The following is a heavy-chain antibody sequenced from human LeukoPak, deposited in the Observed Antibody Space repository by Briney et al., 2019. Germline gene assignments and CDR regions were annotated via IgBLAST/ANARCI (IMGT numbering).Heavy chain of an antibody. Sequence: GGSLRLSCAASGFTFSAFGMHWVRQAPGKGLEWVTFIPYDGSDKYYADSVKGRFTISRDNSKNTLYLQMNSLRAEDTAVYYCAKDFSVYYYDSRVLDYWGQGTLVTVSS. CDR2: IPYDGSDK. CDR3: AKDFSVYYYDSRVLDY. CDR1: GFTFSAFG. V-gene: IGHV3-30*02. J-gene: IGHJ4*02. D-gene: IGHD3-22*01.